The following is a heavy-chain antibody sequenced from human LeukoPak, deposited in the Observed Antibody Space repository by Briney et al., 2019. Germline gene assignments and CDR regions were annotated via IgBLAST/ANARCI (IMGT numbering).Heavy chain of an antibody. CDR1: GFTFSDYY. D-gene: IGHD4-23*01. J-gene: IGHJ4*02. Sequence: PGGSLRLSCAASGFTFSDYYMSWVRQAPGKGLEWVSAISGSGNSTYYADSVKGRFTISRDNAKTTLYLQMNSLRAEDTAVYYCARATTVEGQFDYWGQGTLVTVSS. CDR3: ARATTVEGQFDY. V-gene: IGHV3-23*01. CDR2: ISGSGNST.